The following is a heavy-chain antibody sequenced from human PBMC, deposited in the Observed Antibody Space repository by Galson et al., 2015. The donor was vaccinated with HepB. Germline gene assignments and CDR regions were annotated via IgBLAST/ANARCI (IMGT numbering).Heavy chain of an antibody. J-gene: IGHJ6*03. CDR1: GGTFSSYT. Sequence: SVKVSCKASGGTFSSYTISWVRQAPGQGLEWMGRIIPILGIANYAQKFQGRVTITADKSTSTAYMELSSLRSEDTAVYYCARQNYYGSGSYYASSSYYYMDVWGKGTTVTVSS. CDR3: ARQNYYGSGSYYASSSYYYMDV. V-gene: IGHV1-69*02. CDR2: IIPILGIA. D-gene: IGHD3-10*01.